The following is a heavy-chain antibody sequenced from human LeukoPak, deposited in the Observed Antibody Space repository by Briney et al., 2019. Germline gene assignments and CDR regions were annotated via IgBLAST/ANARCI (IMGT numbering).Heavy chain of an antibody. CDR2: IRYDGSNK. V-gene: IGHV3-30*02. CDR3: ARDHLGRAATGPSLVD. D-gene: IGHD6-13*01. Sequence: GGSLRLSCAASGFTFISYGMHWVRQAPGKGLEWVTFIRYDGSNKYYADSVKGRFIISRDDSKNTLYLQMNSLRAEDTAVYYCARDHLGRAATGPSLVDWGHGTLVTVSS. J-gene: IGHJ4*01. CDR1: GFTFISYG.